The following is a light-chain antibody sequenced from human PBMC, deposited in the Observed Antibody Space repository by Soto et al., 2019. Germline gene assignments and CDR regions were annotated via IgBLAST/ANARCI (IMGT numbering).Light chain of an antibody. CDR1: QSVSSTY. Sequence: EIVLTQSPGTLSLSPGERATLSCRASQSVSSTYLAWYQQKPGQAPRLLIHGAFTRATGIPDRFSGSGSGTDFTLTISRLEPEDFAVSYCQHYGSSPPFTFGPGPKVDIK. CDR2: GAF. J-gene: IGKJ3*01. V-gene: IGKV3-20*01. CDR3: QHYGSSPPFT.